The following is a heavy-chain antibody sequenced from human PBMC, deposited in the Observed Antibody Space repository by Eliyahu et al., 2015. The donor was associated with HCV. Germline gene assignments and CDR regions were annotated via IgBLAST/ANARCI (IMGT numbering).Heavy chain of an antibody. CDR1: GXTFSSYD. V-gene: IGHV3-30*18. Sequence: QVQLVESGGGVVQPGRSLRLSCAASGXTFSSYDIHWVRQAPGKGLEWVAVISYDGSNKYYADSVKGRFTISRDNSKNTLYLQMNSLRAEDTAVYYCAKDLYDFWSAFYYYYGMDVWGQGTTVTVSS. CDR2: ISYDGSNK. J-gene: IGHJ6*02. D-gene: IGHD3-3*01. CDR3: AKDLYDFWSAFYYYYGMDV.